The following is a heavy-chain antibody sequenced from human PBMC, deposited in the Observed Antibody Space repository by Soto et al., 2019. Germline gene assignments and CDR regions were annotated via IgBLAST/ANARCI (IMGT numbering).Heavy chain of an antibody. V-gene: IGHV1-8*01. CDR2: MNPGSGDT. CDR1: GYSFTNND. J-gene: IGHJ5*02. D-gene: IGHD3-16*01. CDR3: ARMATFGSLNWFDP. Sequence: ASVKVSCKASGYSFTNNDVSWVRQATGQGLEWMGWMNPGSGDTGYAQKFQGRVTMTRDISIATAHMELSSLRSDDTAIYYCARMATFGSLNWFDPWGQGTQVTVSS.